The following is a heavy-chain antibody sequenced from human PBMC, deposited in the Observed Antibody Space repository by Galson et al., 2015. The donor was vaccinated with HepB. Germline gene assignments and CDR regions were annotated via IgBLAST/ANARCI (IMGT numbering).Heavy chain of an antibody. V-gene: IGHV3-49*03. CDR1: GFTFGDYA. Sequence: SLRLSCAASGFTFGDYAMLWFRQAPGKGLEWVGFIRSKPYGWTTELAASVKGRFTISRDDSKGIAYLHMNSLKTEDAGVYYCTRQSDYYGSGSTPIGAFNIWGQGTMVTVSS. CDR3: TRQSDYYGSGSTPIGAFNI. D-gene: IGHD3-10*01. CDR2: IRSKPYGWTT. J-gene: IGHJ3*02.